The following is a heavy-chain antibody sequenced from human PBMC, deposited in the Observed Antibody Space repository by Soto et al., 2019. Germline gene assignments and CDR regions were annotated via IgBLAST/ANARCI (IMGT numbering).Heavy chain of an antibody. Sequence: LLKRDCKSVGYAFSAYFMGWVRQAPGQGLEWMGWINAYNGGTNYAQKFQGRVTMTRDTSISTAYMELSRLRSDDTAVYYCEVEPSHGMDVWGQGTTVTGSS. CDR3: EVEPSHGMDV. CDR2: INAYNGGT. CDR1: GYAFSAYF. J-gene: IGHJ6*02. V-gene: IGHV1-2*02.